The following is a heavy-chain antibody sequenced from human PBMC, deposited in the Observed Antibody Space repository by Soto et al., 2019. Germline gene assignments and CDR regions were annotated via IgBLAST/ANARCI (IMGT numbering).Heavy chain of an antibody. D-gene: IGHD4-17*01. J-gene: IGHJ6*02. CDR1: GYTFTSYG. Sequence: ASVKVSCKASGYTFTSYGISWVRQAPGLGLEWMGWISAYNGNTNYAQKLQGRVTMTTDTSTSTAYMELRSLRSEDTAVYYCATVGTTVTTEDYYCYGMDVWGQGTTVTVSS. CDR3: ATVGTTVTTEDYYCYGMDV. V-gene: IGHV1-18*01. CDR2: ISAYNGNT.